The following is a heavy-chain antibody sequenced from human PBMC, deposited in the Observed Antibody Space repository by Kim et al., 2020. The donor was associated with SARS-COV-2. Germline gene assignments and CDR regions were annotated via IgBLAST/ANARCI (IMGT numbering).Heavy chain of an antibody. CDR2: INAGNGNT. CDR3: ARLGFRYYDFWSGYPPDY. Sequence: ASVKVSCKASGYTFTSYAMHWVRQAPGQRLEWMGWINAGNGNTKYSQKFQGRVTITRDTSASTAYMELSSLRSEDTAVYYCARLGFRYYDFWSGYPPDYWGQGTLVTVSS. J-gene: IGHJ4*02. CDR1: GYTFTSYA. D-gene: IGHD3-3*01. V-gene: IGHV1-3*01.